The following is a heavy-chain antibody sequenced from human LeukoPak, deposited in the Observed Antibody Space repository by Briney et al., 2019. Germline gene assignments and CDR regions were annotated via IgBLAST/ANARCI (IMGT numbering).Heavy chain of an antibody. CDR1: GDSISSSTYY. V-gene: IGHV4-39*02. J-gene: IGHJ4*02. D-gene: IGHD4-11*01. CDR3: ARTSSNYEGIFDS. Sequence: SETLSLTCIVFGDSISSSTYYWGWIRQPPGKGLEWIASIYYGGSGSTYYNPSLESRVIISGDTPKNHFSLKLTSVAAADTAVYYCARTSSNYEGIFDSWGQGTLVTVSS. CDR2: IYYGGSGST.